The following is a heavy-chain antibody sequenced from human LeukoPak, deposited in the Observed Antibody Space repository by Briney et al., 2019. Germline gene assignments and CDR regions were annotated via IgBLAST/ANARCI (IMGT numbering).Heavy chain of an antibody. D-gene: IGHD1-1*01. CDR2: IIPIFGTA. CDR1: GGTFSSYA. V-gene: IGHV1-69*01. J-gene: IGHJ6*04. Sequence: SVKVSCKASGGTFSSYAISWVRQAPGQGLEWMGGIIPIFGTANYAQKFQGRVTITADESTSTAYMELSSLRSEDTAVYYCARGPNWNDEVDYYYYYGMDVWGKGTTVTVSS. CDR3: ARGPNWNDEVDYYYYYGMDV.